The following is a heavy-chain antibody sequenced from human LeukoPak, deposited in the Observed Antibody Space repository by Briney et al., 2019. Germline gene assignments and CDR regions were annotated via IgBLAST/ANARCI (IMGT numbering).Heavy chain of an antibody. D-gene: IGHD5-12*01. CDR1: GYTFTSYD. CDR2: MNPNSGNT. Sequence: ASVKVSCKASGYTFTSYDINWVRQATGQGLEWMGWMNPNSGNTGYAQKFQGRVTMTRNTSISTAYMELSSLRSEDTAVYYCARGIGSDIVATIVMPPNWGQGTLVTVSS. V-gene: IGHV1-8*01. CDR3: ARGIGSDIVATIVMPPN. J-gene: IGHJ4*02.